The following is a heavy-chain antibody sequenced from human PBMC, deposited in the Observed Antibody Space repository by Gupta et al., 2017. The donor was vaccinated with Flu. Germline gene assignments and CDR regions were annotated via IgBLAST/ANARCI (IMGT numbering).Heavy chain of an antibody. CDR3: AKSDYDILTGYYNSLDY. CDR1: GYTFTSYA. Sequence: QVQLVQSGAEVKKPGASVKVSCKASGYTFTSYAMHWVRPAPGQRLEWMGWINAGNGNTKYSQKFQGRVTITRDTSASTAYMELSSLRSEDTAVYYCAKSDYDILTGYYNSLDYWGQGTLVTVSS. CDR2: INAGNGNT. D-gene: IGHD3-9*01. J-gene: IGHJ4*02. V-gene: IGHV1-3*01.